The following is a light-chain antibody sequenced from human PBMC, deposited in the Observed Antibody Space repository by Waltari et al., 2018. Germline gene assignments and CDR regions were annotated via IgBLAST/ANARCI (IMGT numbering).Light chain of an antibody. CDR1: SSDGGTYNL. V-gene: IGLV2-23*02. CDR2: AVN. J-gene: IGLJ3*02. CDR3: CSYAGSAISV. Sequence: QSALTQTATVSGSPGQSITISCTGTSSDGGTYNLVSWYQQHPGKAPTLIIYAVNKRPSGVSNRFSGSKSGNTASLTISGLQAADEADYYCCSYAGSAISVFGGGTKVTVL.